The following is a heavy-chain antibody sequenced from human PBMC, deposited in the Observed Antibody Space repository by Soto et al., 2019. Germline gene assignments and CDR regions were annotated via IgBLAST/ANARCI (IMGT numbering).Heavy chain of an antibody. Sequence: ASVKVSCKASGYTFTSYGISWVRQAPGQGLEWMGWISAYNGNTNYAQKLQGRVTMTTDTSTSTAYMELRSLRSDDTAVYYCARDHGEEQWLLYYGMDVWGQGTTVTVSS. V-gene: IGHV1-18*01. J-gene: IGHJ6*02. CDR3: ARDHGEEQWLLYYGMDV. CDR1: GYTFTSYG. D-gene: IGHD6-19*01. CDR2: ISAYNGNT.